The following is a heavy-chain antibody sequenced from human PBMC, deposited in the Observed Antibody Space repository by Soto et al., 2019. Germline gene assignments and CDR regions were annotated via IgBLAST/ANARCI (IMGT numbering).Heavy chain of an antibody. CDR3: ARDLGGWPDY. Sequence: ASVKVSCKASGYTFTSYGISWVRQAPGQGLEWMGWINAGNTNTKYSQKYQGRVTITRDTSASTAYMELSSLRSEDTAVYYCARDLGGWPDYWGQGTLVTVSS. CDR1: GYTFTSYG. CDR2: INAGNTNT. V-gene: IGHV1-3*01. J-gene: IGHJ4*02. D-gene: IGHD2-15*01.